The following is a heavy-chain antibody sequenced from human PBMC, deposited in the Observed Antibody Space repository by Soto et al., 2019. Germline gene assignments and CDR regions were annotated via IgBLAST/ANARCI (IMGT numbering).Heavy chain of an antibody. CDR2: ITWHSGTI. V-gene: IGHV3-9*01. CDR3: AKEMITFGDFNYYYMDV. Sequence: EVQLVESGGGLVQPGRSLRLAGAASGFTFDQYTMHWVRQAPGKGLEGVSSITWHSGTIGYADSVKGRFTISRDNAKNSLYLQMNSLRGEDTALYYCAKEMITFGDFNYYYMDVWGNGTTVTVSS. J-gene: IGHJ6*03. D-gene: IGHD3-16*01. CDR1: GFTFDQYT.